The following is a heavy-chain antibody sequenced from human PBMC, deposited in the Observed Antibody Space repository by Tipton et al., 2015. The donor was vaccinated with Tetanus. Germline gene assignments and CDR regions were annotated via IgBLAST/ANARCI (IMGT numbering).Heavy chain of an antibody. CDR2: IXSSGXX. CDR1: GGSXSXGRXX. V-gene: IGHV4-31*01. CDR3: ARXXXRGXXGWNYFDY. D-gene: IGHD1-26*01. Sequence: TLSLTCTVSGGSXSXGRXXWSXXXQRXXXGLXXXGDIXSSGXXYSDXXLKGXVTISXDTSXXQFSXRLNSXTAAXXAVYXCARXXXRGXXGWNYFDYWGLGTLVTVSS. J-gene: IGHJ4*02.